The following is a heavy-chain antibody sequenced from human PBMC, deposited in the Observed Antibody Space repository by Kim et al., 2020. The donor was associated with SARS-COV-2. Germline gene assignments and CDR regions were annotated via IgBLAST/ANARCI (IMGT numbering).Heavy chain of an antibody. CDR1: GFTFSSYE. CDR2: ISSSGSTI. CDR3: ARDIYYYGSWSSRLASSYYYYIDV. Sequence: GGSLRLSCAASGFTFSSYEMNWVRQAPGKGLEWVSYISSSGSTIYYADSVKGRFTISRDNAKNSLYLQMNSLRAEDTAVYYCARDIYYYGSWSSRLASSYYYYIDVWGKGTTVTVSS. J-gene: IGHJ6*03. V-gene: IGHV3-48*03. D-gene: IGHD3-10*01.